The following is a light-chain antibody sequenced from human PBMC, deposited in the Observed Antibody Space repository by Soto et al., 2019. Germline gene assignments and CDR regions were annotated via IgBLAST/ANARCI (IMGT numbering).Light chain of an antibody. CDR1: QSVLYSSNNKNY. CDR3: LQYYNIRT. V-gene: IGKV4-1*01. CDR2: WAS. J-gene: IGKJ1*01. Sequence: DIVMTQSPDSLAVSLGERATINCKSSQSVLYSSNNKNYLAWYQQKPGQPPKLLIYWASTRESGVPDRFSGSGSGTDFTLTISSLQAEDVAIYYCLQYYNIRTVGQGTKVDIK.